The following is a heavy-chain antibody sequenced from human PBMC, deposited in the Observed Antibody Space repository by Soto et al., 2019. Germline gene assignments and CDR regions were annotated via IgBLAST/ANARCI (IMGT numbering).Heavy chain of an antibody. CDR2: IYYSGST. D-gene: IGHD6-13*01. Sequence: SETLSLTCTVSGGSISSSSYYWGWIRQPPGKGLEWIGSIYYSGSTYYNPSLKSRVTISVDTSKNQFSLKLSSVTAADTAVYYCARHGSSSWTTNTPYYYYGMDVWGQGTTVTVSS. J-gene: IGHJ6*02. CDR3: ARHGSSSWTTNTPYYYYGMDV. CDR1: GGSISSSSYY. V-gene: IGHV4-39*01.